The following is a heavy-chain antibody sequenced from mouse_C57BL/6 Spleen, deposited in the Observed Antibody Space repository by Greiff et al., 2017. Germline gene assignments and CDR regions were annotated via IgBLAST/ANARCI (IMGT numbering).Heavy chain of an antibody. CDR1: GYTFTSYT. J-gene: IGHJ3*01. Sequence: QVQLKESGAELARPGASVKMSCKASGYTFTSYTMHWVKQRPGQGLEWIGYINPSSGYPKYNQKFKDKATLTADKSSSTAYMQLSSLTSEDSAVYYCARSDYDYDGAWFAYWGQGTLVTVSA. D-gene: IGHD2-4*01. CDR3: ARSDYDYDGAWFAY. CDR2: INPSSGYP. V-gene: IGHV1-4*01.